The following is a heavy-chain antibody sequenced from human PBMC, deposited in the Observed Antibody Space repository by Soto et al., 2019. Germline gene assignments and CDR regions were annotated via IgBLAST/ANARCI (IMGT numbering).Heavy chain of an antibody. V-gene: IGHV4-59*01. D-gene: IGHD3-10*01. CDR3: ARAPFGDYYGSGSYYYCYYGMDV. CDR1: GGSISSYY. Sequence: SETLSLTCTVSGGSISSYYWSWIRQPPGKGLEWIGYIYYSGSTNYNPSLKSRVTISVDTSKNQFSLKLSSVTAADTAVYYWARAPFGDYYGSGSYYYCYYGMDVWGQGTTVTVSS. CDR2: IYYSGST. J-gene: IGHJ6*02.